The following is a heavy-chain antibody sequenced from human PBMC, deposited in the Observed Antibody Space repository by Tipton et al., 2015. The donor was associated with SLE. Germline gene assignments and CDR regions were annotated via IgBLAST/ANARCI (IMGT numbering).Heavy chain of an antibody. Sequence: SLRLSCAASGFSFSSHWMHWVRQAPGKGLVWVSGINTDGTITSHADSVKGRFTISRDNSKNTLYLQMNSLRAEDTAVYYCARDLKGRVGIVDYWGQGTLVTVSS. CDR3: ARDLKGRVGIVDY. V-gene: IGHV3-74*01. J-gene: IGHJ4*02. CDR1: GFSFSSHW. D-gene: IGHD2-21*01. CDR2: INTDGTIT.